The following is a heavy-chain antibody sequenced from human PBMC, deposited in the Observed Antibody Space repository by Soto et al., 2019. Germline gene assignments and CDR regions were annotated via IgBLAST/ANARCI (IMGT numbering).Heavy chain of an antibody. CDR1: GLTFRNYW. Sequence: GGSLRISCAASGLTFRNYWMHWVRQAPGKGLVWVSRINSDGSSTSYADSVKGRFTISRNNAKNTLYLQMNSLRAEDTAVYYCASTLLTPFDYWGHGSLVTVST. D-gene: IGHD7-27*01. CDR2: INSDGSST. J-gene: IGHJ4*01. V-gene: IGHV3-74*01. CDR3: ASTLLTPFDY.